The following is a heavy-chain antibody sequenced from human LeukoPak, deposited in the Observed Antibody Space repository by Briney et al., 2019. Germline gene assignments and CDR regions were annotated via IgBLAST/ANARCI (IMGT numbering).Heavy chain of an antibody. CDR2: IKQDGSEK. J-gene: IGHJ4*02. D-gene: IGHD2/OR15-2a*01. CDR3: AGRSMP. CDR1: GFTFSSYW. Sequence: GGSLRLSCAAPGFTFSSYWMSWVRQAPGKGLEWVANIKQDGSEKYYVDSVKGRFTISRDNAKNSLYLQMNSLRAEDTAVYYCAGRSMPWGQGTLVTVSS. V-gene: IGHV3-7*03.